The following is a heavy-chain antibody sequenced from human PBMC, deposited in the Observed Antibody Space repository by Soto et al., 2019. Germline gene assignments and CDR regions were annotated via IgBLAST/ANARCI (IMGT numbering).Heavy chain of an antibody. J-gene: IGHJ5*02. CDR3: ERRSCTCLNEIKYDP. D-gene: IGHD2-2*01. CDR2: INPTTGDT. CDR1: GYTLTAYA. Sequence: ASVEVSFIASGYTLTAYAMHWVRQAPGQGLVWMGWINPTTGDTDYAQDFQGRVTMTRDTSISTAYMELNNVLSDATAVYYCERRSCTCLNEIKYDPWGQGTLVTVSS. V-gene: IGHV1-2*02.